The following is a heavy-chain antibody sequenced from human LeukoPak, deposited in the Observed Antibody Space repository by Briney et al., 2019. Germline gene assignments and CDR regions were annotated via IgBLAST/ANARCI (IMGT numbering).Heavy chain of an antibody. CDR3: ARGSVYVWYDAFDI. V-gene: IGHV1-2*02. CDR1: GYTFTGYY. Sequence: ASVKVSCKASGYTFTGYYMHWVRQAPGQGLEWMGWINPNSGGTNYAQKFQGRVTMTRDTSISTAYMELSRLRSDDTAVYYCARGSVYVWYDAFDIWGQGTMVTVFS. J-gene: IGHJ3*02. CDR2: INPNSGGT. D-gene: IGHD5/OR15-5a*01.